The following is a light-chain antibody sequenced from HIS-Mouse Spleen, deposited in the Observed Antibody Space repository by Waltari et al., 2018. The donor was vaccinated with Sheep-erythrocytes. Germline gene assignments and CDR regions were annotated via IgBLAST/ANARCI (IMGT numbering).Light chain of an antibody. CDR1: KLGDKY. V-gene: IGLV3-1*01. J-gene: IGLJ3*02. CDR2: QDS. CDR3: QAWDSSTAWV. Sequence: SYELTQPPSVSVSPGQTASITCSGDKLGDKYACWYQQKPGQSPVLVIYQDSKRPSGIPGRFSCSNVGNTATLTVSGTQAMDEADYYCQAWDSSTAWVFGGGTKLTVL.